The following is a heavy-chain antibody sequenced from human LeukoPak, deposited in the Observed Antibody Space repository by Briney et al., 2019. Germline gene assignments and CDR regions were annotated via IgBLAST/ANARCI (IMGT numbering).Heavy chain of an antibody. CDR2: IEWDNKK. CDR1: GFSLTTNGMC. V-gene: IGHV2-70*13. J-gene: IGHJ3*02. CDR3: ARYLVGAHEAFDI. D-gene: IGHD1-26*01. Sequence: SGPTLVNPTQTLTLTCTLSGFSLTTNGMCVRWIRQSPGKAPEWLALIEWDNKKNYNTSLKTRLTISRDTSKNQVFLIMSNMDPVDTATYYCARYLVGAHEAFDIWGPGTVVTVSS.